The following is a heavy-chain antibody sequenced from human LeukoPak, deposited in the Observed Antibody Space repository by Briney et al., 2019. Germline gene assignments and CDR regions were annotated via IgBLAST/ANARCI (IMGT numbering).Heavy chain of an antibody. CDR2: IYYSGST. J-gene: IGHJ5*02. V-gene: IGHV4-39*07. Sequence: SETLSLTCTVSGGSISSSSYYWGWIRQPPGKGLEWIGSIYYSGSTYYNPSLKSRVTISVDTSKNQFSLKLSSVTAADTAVYYCARGGLCSSTSCYVSDWFDPWGQGTLVTVSS. CDR3: ARGGLCSSTSCYVSDWFDP. CDR1: GGSISSSSYY. D-gene: IGHD2-2*01.